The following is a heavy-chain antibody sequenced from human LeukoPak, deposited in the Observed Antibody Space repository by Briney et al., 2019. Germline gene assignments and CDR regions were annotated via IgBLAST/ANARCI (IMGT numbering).Heavy chain of an antibody. V-gene: IGHV4-59*12. Sequence: PSETLSLTCTVSGGSISSYYWSWIRQPPGKGLEWLGYIYYSGSTNYNPSLKSRVIISIDTSKNQFSLKLSSVTAADTAVYYCARGSYDFWSGPYMDVWGKGTTVTVSS. J-gene: IGHJ6*03. CDR2: IYYSGST. CDR1: GGSISSYY. CDR3: ARGSYDFWSGPYMDV. D-gene: IGHD3-3*01.